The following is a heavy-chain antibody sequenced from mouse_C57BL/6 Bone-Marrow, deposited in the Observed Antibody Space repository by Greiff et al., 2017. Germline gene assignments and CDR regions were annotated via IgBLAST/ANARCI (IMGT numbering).Heavy chain of an antibody. CDR2: IDPSDSYT. Sequence: QVQLQQPGAELVMPGASVKLSCKASGYTFTSYWMHWVKQRPGQGLEWIGEIDPSDSYTNYNQKFKGKSTLTVDKSSSTAYMQLSSLTSEDSAVYYCARGHHWYFDVGGTGTTVTVSS. V-gene: IGHV1-69*01. CDR1: GYTFTSYW. CDR3: ARGHHWYFDV. D-gene: IGHD3-3*01. J-gene: IGHJ1*03.